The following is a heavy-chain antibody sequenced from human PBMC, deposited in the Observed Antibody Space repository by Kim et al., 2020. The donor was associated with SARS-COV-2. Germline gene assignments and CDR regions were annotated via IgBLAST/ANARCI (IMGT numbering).Heavy chain of an antibody. CDR2: ISSSGSTI. CDR1: GFTFSSYE. V-gene: IGHV3-48*03. Sequence: GGSLRLSCAASGFTFSSYEMKWVRQAPGKGLEWVSYISSSGSTIYYADSVKGRFTISRDNAKNSLYLQMNSLRAEDTAVYYCARGGTYYDFWSGYKNYYYGMDVWGQGTTVTVSS. J-gene: IGHJ6*02. D-gene: IGHD3-3*01. CDR3: ARGGTYYDFWSGYKNYYYGMDV.